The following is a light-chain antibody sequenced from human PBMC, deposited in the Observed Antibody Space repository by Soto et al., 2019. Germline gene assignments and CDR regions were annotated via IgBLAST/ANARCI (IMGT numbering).Light chain of an antibody. CDR2: KAS. CDR3: QQYDTYRT. Sequence: DIQMTQSPSTLSASVGDRVTITCRASQSISNWLAWYQQKPGKAPKLLIYKASTLESGVPSRFSGSGSGTEFTLTIGSLQPDDIATYYCQQYDTYRTYGQGTKVEIK. CDR1: QSISNW. V-gene: IGKV1-5*03. J-gene: IGKJ1*01.